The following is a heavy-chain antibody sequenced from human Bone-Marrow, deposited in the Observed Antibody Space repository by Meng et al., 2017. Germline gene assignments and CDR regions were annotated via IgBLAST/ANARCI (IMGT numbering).Heavy chain of an antibody. CDR2: VKSKTDGGTT. CDR1: GFTFSSAW. D-gene: IGHD2-15*01. V-gene: IGHV3-15*01. J-gene: IGHJ4*02. Sequence: VQLVESGGGLVKPGGSLRLSCAASGFTFSSAWMNWVRQAPGKGLEWVGRVKSKTDGGTTDFAAPVKGRFTISRDDSRNTVYLQMNSLKTEDTAVYYCTTRSGGKNDYWGQGTLVTVSS. CDR3: TTRSGGKNDY.